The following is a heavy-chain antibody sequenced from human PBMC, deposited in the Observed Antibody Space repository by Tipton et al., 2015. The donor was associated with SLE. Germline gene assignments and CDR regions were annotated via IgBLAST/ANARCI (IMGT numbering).Heavy chain of an antibody. CDR2: IYPGDSDT. CDR3: ATRRASHHGFDY. V-gene: IGHV5-51*01. J-gene: IGHJ4*02. CDR1: GYSFTSYW. Sequence: TCTVSGYSFTSYWIGWVRQMPGKGLEWMGIIYPGDSDTRYSPSFQGQVTISADKSISTAYLQWSSLKASDTAMYYCATRRASHHGFDYWGQGTLVTVSS.